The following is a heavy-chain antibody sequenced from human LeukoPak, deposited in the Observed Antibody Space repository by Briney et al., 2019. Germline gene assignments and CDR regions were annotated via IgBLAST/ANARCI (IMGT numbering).Heavy chain of an antibody. V-gene: IGHV3-23*01. CDR1: VFAFSNYA. CDR2: ISASGGSA. D-gene: IGHD6-13*01. CDR3: ARGEEQQLVPYLDY. Sequence: GGSLRLSCAASVFAFSNYAMTWVRQAPGKGLEWISSISASGGSAKYADSVKGRFTISRDNSKNTLYLQMNSLRAEDTAVYYCARGEEQQLVPYLDYWGQGTLVTVSS. J-gene: IGHJ4*02.